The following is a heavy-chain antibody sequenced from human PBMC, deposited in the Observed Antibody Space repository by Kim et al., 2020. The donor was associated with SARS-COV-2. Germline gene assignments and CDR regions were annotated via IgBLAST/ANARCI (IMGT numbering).Heavy chain of an antibody. J-gene: IGHJ6*02. V-gene: IGHV4-31*02. Sequence: RTYYNPSLKSRVIISVNTYKNQFSLKLSSVTAAETAVYYCARGVGYVMDVWGQGTTVTVSS. CDR2: RT. CDR3: ARGVGYVMDV.